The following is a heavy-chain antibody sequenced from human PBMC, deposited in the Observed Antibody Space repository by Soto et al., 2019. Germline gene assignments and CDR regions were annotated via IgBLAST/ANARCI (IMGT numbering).Heavy chain of an antibody. Sequence: QVQLVQSGAEVKKPGASVKVSCKASGYTFTSYAMHWVRQAPGERLEWMGWINAGNGNTKYSQKFQGRVTITRDTSASTAYMELSSLRSEDTAVYFWARGPPAIVKFDPWGQGTLVIVSS. J-gene: IGHJ5*02. V-gene: IGHV1-3*01. CDR2: INAGNGNT. D-gene: IGHD2-2*01. CDR3: ARGPPAIVKFDP. CDR1: GYTFTSYA.